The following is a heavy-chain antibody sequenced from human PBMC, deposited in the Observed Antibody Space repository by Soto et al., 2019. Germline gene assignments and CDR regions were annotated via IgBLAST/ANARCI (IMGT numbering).Heavy chain of an antibody. Sequence: SGPTLVNPTETLTLTCTVSGFSLGNPRMGVSWIRQPPGKALEWLAHIFSNDDKSYRTSLKSRVTISKGTSKRQVVLTMTNMDPVDTGTYYCARVYDSSGYEYWGQGTLGTV. CDR1: GFSLGNPRMG. CDR3: ARVYDSSGYEY. D-gene: IGHD3-22*01. J-gene: IGHJ4*02. V-gene: IGHV2-26*01. CDR2: IFSNDDK.